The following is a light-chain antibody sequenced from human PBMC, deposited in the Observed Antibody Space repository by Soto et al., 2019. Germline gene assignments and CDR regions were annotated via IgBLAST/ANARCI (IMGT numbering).Light chain of an antibody. CDR1: QSVNSN. CDR3: QQYNAWPLT. J-gene: IGKJ4*01. Sequence: EIVMTQSPATLSVSPGERVTLSCRASQSVNSNLAWYQQKPGQTPTLLSYVASTRATGIPARFSGSGSGTEFTLTISSLQSEDFAIYYCQQYNAWPLTFGGGTKVEFK. V-gene: IGKV3-15*01. CDR2: VAS.